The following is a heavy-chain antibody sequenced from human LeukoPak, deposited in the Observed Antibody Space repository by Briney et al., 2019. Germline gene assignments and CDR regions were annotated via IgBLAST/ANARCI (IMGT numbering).Heavy chain of an antibody. D-gene: IGHD2-8*01. CDR3: ASFDQGYCTNGACYDY. V-gene: IGHV1-24*01. J-gene: IGHJ4*02. Sequence: ASVKVSCKVSGYTLTELSMHWVRQAPGKGLEWMGGFDPEDGETIYAQKFQGRVTMTEDTSTDTAYMELSSLRSEDTAVYYCASFDQGYCTNGACYDYWGQGTLVTVSS. CDR2: FDPEDGET. CDR1: GYTLTELS.